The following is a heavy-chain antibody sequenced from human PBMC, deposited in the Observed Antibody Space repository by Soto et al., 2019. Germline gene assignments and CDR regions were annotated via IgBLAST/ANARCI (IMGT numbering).Heavy chain of an antibody. Sequence: EVQLLESGGGLVQPGGSLRLSCAASGFTFSNDWMTWVRQVPGKGLAGVAMIKDDGDEKYYVDSVKGRFTISRDNAENSLFLQMNNLRAADTAVYYWVRDSGVYFLTGYQHFDYWCQGSLVTVS. CDR2: IKDDGDEK. V-gene: IGHV3-7*03. D-gene: IGHD3-9*01. CDR1: GFTFSNDW. CDR3: VRDSGVYFLTGYQHFDY. J-gene: IGHJ4*02.